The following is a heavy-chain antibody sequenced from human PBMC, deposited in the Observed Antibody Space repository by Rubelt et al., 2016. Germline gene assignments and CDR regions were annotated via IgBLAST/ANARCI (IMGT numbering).Heavy chain of an antibody. D-gene: IGHD6-13*01. CDR2: IHSDGSRT. Sequence: RQAPGKGLVWVSNIHSDGSRTNYADSVKGRFTISRDNSKNTLYLQMNSLRAEDTAVYYCAREPGRFGWQQLELLGNGMDVWGQGTTVTVSS. V-gene: IGHV3-74*01. CDR3: AREPGRFGWQQLELLGNGMDV. J-gene: IGHJ6*02.